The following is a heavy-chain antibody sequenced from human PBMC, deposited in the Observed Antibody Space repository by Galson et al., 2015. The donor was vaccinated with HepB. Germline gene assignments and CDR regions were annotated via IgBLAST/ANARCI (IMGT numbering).Heavy chain of an antibody. Sequence: SLRLSCAASGFTFSSYAMSWVRQAPGKGLEWVSGISGSGGSTYYADSVKGRFTISRDNSKNTLYLQMNSLRAEDTAVYSCAKFKQEGRAGGLWNSAPKYFYYGMDVWGQGTTVTVSS. V-gene: IGHV3-23*01. CDR1: GFTFSSYA. CDR2: ISGSGGST. CDR3: AKFKQEGRAGGLWNSAPKYFYYGMDV. D-gene: IGHD3-16*01. J-gene: IGHJ6*02.